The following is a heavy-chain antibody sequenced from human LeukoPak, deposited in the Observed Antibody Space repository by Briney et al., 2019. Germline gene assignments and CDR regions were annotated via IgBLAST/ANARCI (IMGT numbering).Heavy chain of an antibody. CDR3: ARHPTPDYGGNYLDYWYFDL. CDR2: IRYDGSNE. Sequence: GGSLRLSCAASGFTFSGYGMHWVRQAPGKGLEWVAFIRYDGSNEYYADSVKGRFTISRDKSKNTLSLQMNGLRVEDTAVYYCARHPTPDYGGNYLDYWYFDLWGRGTLVTVSS. CDR1: GFTFSGYG. D-gene: IGHD4-23*01. J-gene: IGHJ2*01. V-gene: IGHV3-30*02.